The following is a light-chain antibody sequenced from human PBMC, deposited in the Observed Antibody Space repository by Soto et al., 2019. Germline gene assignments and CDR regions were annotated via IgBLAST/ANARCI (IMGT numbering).Light chain of an antibody. Sequence: DIQMTPSPSTLSASVGDRVTITCRASQSISSWVAWYQQKPGKAPKVLIQKASSLESGVPSRVSGSGSGTEFTLTISSLQPDYVATYHWQQYSIDPLTVGGGTNVEIK. CDR1: QSISSW. V-gene: IGKV1-5*03. J-gene: IGKJ4*01. CDR3: QQYSIDPLT. CDR2: KAS.